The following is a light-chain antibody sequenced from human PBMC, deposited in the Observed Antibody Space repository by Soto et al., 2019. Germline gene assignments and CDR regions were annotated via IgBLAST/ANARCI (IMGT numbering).Light chain of an antibody. CDR1: QSVSRRY. V-gene: IGKV3D-20*01. CDR3: QQYGSSPVT. Sequence: EIVLPQSPATLSLSPGERATLSCGASQSVSRRYLAWYQQKPGLARRLLLYDASSRTPAIPGRFSGGVSGTDITLTIRRLEPEDCAMYYCQQYGSSPVTFGGGTKVEIK. CDR2: DAS. J-gene: IGKJ4*01.